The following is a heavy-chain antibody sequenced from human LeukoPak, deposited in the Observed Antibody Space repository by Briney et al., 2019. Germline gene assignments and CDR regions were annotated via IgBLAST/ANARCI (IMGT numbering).Heavy chain of an antibody. D-gene: IGHD3-9*01. Sequence: PGGSLRLSCAASGFTFSSYAMSWVRQAPGKGLEWVSAISGSGGSTYYADSVKGRFTISRDNSKNTLYLQMNSLRAEDTAVDYCAKVLRYFDWLSSFDYWGQGTLVTVSS. CDR2: ISGSGGST. V-gene: IGHV3-23*01. CDR1: GFTFSSYA. CDR3: AKVLRYFDWLSSFDY. J-gene: IGHJ4*02.